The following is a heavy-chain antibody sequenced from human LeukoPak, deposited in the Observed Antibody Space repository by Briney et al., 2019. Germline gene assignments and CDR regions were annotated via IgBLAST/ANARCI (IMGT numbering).Heavy chain of an antibody. CDR1: GFTVSSNN. Sequence: GGSLRLSCAASGFTVSSNNMTWVRQAPGKGLEWVANIKQDGSEKYYVDSVKGRFTISRDNAKNSLYLQMNSLRAEDTAAYYCARSRRDFDYWGQGTLVTVSS. CDR3: ARSRRDFDY. CDR2: IKQDGSEK. V-gene: IGHV3-7*01. J-gene: IGHJ4*02.